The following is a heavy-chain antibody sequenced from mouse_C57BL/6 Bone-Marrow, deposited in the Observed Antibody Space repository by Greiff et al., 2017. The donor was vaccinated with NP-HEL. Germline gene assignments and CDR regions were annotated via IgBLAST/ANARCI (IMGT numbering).Heavy chain of an antibody. CDR2: ISDGGSYT. CDR3: ARDRFTTVVASFDY. V-gene: IGHV5-4*01. Sequence: EVQRVESGGGLVKPGGSLKLSCAASGFTFSSYAMSWVRQTPEKRLEWVATISDGGSYTYYPDNVKGRFTISRDNAKNNLYLQMSHLKSEDTAMYYCARDRFTTVVASFDYWGQGTTLTVSS. CDR1: GFTFSSYA. D-gene: IGHD1-1*01. J-gene: IGHJ2*01.